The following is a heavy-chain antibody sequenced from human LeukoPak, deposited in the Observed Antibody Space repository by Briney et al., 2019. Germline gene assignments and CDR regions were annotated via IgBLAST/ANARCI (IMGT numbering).Heavy chain of an antibody. CDR1: GFTFSSYW. CDR2: SSTEGSRT. Sequence: GGSLRLSCAASGFTFSSYWMHWVRQAPGEGLVWVSRSSTEGSRTSYADSVKGRFTISRDNAKDTLYLQMNSLRAEDTAVYYCAREGPLRSSDYWGQGTLVTVSS. CDR3: AREGPLRSSDY. V-gene: IGHV3-74*01. J-gene: IGHJ4*02.